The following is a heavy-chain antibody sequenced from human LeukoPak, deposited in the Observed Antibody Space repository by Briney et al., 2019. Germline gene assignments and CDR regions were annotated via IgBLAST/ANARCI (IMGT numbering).Heavy chain of an antibody. J-gene: IGHJ4*02. Sequence: PGGSLRLSCAASGFTFSSYAMHWVRQAPGKGLEYVSAISSNGGSTYYANSVKGRFTISRDNTKNTLYLQMGSLRAEDMAVYYCARDSQQLVLDYWGQGTLVTVSS. CDR1: GFTFSSYA. CDR3: ARDSQQLVLDY. D-gene: IGHD6-13*01. CDR2: ISSNGGST. V-gene: IGHV3-64*01.